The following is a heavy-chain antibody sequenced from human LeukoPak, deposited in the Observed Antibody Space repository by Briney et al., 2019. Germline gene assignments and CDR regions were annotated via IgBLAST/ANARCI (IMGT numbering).Heavy chain of an antibody. Sequence: GGSLRHSCAASGFTFSSYPMNWVRQAPGKGLEWVSGISNIGGSTYYVDSVKGRFTISRDNAKNSLYLQMNSLRAEDTAVYYCARDPGYYGSGSYLNWGQGTLVTVSS. CDR1: GFTFSSYP. D-gene: IGHD3-10*01. J-gene: IGHJ4*02. CDR2: ISNIGGST. CDR3: ARDPGYYGSGSYLN. V-gene: IGHV3-23*01.